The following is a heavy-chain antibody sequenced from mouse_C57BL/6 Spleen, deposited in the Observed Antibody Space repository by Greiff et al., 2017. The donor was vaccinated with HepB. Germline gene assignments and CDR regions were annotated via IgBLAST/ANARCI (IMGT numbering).Heavy chain of an antibody. CDR2: ISSGSSTI. CDR3: ARSGYYGGLVDY. V-gene: IGHV5-17*01. J-gene: IGHJ2*01. D-gene: IGHD2-3*01. Sequence: DVKLVESGGGLVKPGGSLKLSCAASGFTFSDYGMHWVRQAPEKGLEWVAYISSGSSTIYYADTVKGRFTISRDNAKNTLFLQMTSLRSEDTAMYYCARSGYYGGLVDYWGQGTTLTVSS. CDR1: GFTFSDYG.